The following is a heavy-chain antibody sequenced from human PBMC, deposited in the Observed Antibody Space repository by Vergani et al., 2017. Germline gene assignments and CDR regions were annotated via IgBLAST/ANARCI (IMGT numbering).Heavy chain of an antibody. D-gene: IGHD5-18*01. Sequence: QVQLVQSGAAVKKPGASVKVSCKSSGYTFTDYYMHWVRQAPGQGLEWMGWINPHNGVTNYAQTFQGRVTMTRDTSISTASMELNRLRSDDTAVYYCARVAFTALALVSFDYWGQGTLVTVSS. J-gene: IGHJ4*02. V-gene: IGHV1-2*02. CDR2: INPHNGVT. CDR3: ARVAFTALALVSFDY. CDR1: GYTFTDYY.